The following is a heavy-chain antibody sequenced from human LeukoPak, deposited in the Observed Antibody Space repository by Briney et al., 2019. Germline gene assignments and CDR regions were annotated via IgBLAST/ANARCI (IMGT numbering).Heavy chain of an antibody. Sequence: SQTLSLTCTVSGGSISSGSYFWSWIRQPAGKGLEWIGRIYTSGSTNYNPSLKSRVTVSVDTSKNQFSLKLSSVTAADTAVYYCARSFARSSSWDYWGQGTLVTVSS. V-gene: IGHV4-61*02. D-gene: IGHD6-13*01. CDR2: IYTSGST. CDR1: GGSISSGSYF. CDR3: ARSFARSSSWDY. J-gene: IGHJ4*02.